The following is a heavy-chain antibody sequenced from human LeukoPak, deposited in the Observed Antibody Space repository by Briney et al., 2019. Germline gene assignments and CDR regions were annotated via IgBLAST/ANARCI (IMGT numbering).Heavy chain of an antibody. J-gene: IGHJ4*02. CDR3: ARAQGTYYYDSSGQIMGTAFDY. CDR2: IIPILGIA. Sequence: SVKVSCKAAGYTFTSYYMHWVRQAPGQGLEWMGRIIPILGIANYAQKFQGRVTITADKSTSTAYMELSSLRSEDTAVYYCARAQGTYYYDSSGQIMGTAFDYWGQGTLVTVSS. D-gene: IGHD3-22*01. CDR1: GYTFTSYY. V-gene: IGHV1-69*04.